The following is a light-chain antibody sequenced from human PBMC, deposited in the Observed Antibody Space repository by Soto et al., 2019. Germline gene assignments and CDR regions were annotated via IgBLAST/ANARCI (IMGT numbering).Light chain of an antibody. CDR3: QRYVTSRT. V-gene: IGKV3-20*01. J-gene: IGKJ1*01. Sequence: LTRSPATLCVFTGERATLSCRARKSVRNNLACHQQKPGQAPRLLIYGASTRTAGIPDRFTGRGSGTDFTLTISRLEPEDSAEYYCQRYVTSRTFGQGTKVDIK. CDR1: KSVRNN. CDR2: GAS.